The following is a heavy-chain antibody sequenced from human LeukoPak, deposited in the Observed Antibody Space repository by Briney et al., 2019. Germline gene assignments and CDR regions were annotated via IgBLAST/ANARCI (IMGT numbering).Heavy chain of an antibody. CDR2: IKSKTDGGTT. V-gene: IGHV3-15*01. J-gene: IGHJ4*02. CDR1: GFTFSNAW. D-gene: IGHD3-10*01. Sequence: GGSLRLSCAASGFTFSNAWMSWVRQAPGKGLEWVGRIKSKTDGGTTDYAAPVKGRFTISRDDSKNTLYLQMNSLKTEDTAVYYSTISRSTMVRGVIIPFSSFDYWGQGTLVTVSS. CDR3: TISRSTMVRGVIIPFSSFDY.